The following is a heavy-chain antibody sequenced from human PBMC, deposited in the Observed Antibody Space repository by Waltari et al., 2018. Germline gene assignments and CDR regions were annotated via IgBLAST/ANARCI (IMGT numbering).Heavy chain of an antibody. CDR3: ARDLGFGIAVASYYYGMDV. V-gene: IGHV3-74*01. J-gene: IGHJ6*02. CDR2: INSDGSST. Sequence: EVQLVESGGGLVQPGGSLRLSCAASGFTFSSYWMHWVRQAPGNGLVWVSRINSDGSSTSYADSVKGRFTISRVNAKNTLYLQMNSLRAEDTAVYYCARDLGFGIAVASYYYGMDVWGQGTTVTVSS. D-gene: IGHD6-19*01. CDR1: GFTFSSYW.